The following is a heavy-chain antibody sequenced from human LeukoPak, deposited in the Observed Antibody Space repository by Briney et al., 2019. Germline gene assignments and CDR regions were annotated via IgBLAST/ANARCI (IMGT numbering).Heavy chain of an antibody. J-gene: IGHJ6*03. V-gene: IGHV4-39*01. CDR3: ARPHYYYYFMDG. Sequence: SETLSLTCTVSGGSISSSSYYWGWIRQPPGKGLEWSGRIYYSGSTSYHPSLKSRVTISVDTSKNQFSLKLSSVTAADTAVYYCARPHYYYYFMDGWGKGTVVAVSS. CDR2: IYYSGST. CDR1: GGSISSSSYY.